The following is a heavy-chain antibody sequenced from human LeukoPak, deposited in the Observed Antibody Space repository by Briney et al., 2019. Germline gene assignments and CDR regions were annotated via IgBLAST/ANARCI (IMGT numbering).Heavy chain of an antibody. Sequence: GGSLRLSCAASGFTFDDYGMSWVRQAPGKGLEWVSSITGSGGNTNYAGSVKGRFTISRDKSKSTLYLQMNSLRADDTAVYYCAKGAGYSSSWRFDYWGQGTLITVSS. D-gene: IGHD6-13*01. V-gene: IGHV3-23*01. CDR2: ITGSGGNT. CDR1: GFTFDDYG. J-gene: IGHJ4*02. CDR3: AKGAGYSSSWRFDY.